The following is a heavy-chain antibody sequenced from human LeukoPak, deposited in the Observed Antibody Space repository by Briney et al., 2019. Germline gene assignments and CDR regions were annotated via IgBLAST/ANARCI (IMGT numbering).Heavy chain of an antibody. V-gene: IGHV3-30*02. CDR3: AKDSGDWGYYYHYYMDV. Sequence: HSGGSLRLSCAASGFTFSSYGMHWVRQAPGKGLEWVAFIRYDGSNKYYADSAKGRFTISRDNSKNTLYLQMNSLRAEDTAVYYCAKDSGDWGYYYHYYMDVWGKGTTVTVSS. D-gene: IGHD3-10*01. CDR2: IRYDGSNK. J-gene: IGHJ6*03. CDR1: GFTFSSYG.